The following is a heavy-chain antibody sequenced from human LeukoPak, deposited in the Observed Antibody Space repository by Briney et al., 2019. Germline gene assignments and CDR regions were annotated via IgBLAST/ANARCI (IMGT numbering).Heavy chain of an antibody. V-gene: IGHV1-46*01. D-gene: IGHD2-2*02. Sequence: ASVKVSCKASGYTFTSYYLHWVRQAPGQGLEWMGIINPSGGSASYAQKFQDRVTMTRDTSTSTVYMELSSLRSEDTAVYYCASIPTSAEAFDIWGQRTMVTVSS. CDR1: GYTFTSYY. J-gene: IGHJ3*02. CDR3: ASIPTSAEAFDI. CDR2: INPSGGSA.